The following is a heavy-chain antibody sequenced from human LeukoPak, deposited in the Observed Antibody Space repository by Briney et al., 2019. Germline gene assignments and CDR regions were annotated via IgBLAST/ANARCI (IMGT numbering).Heavy chain of an antibody. D-gene: IGHD6-19*01. Sequence: GGSLRLSCAASGFTFSNYWMSWVRQAPGKGLEWVANIKQDGSEKYYLDSVKGRFIISRDNAENSLYLQMNSLRAEDTALYYCARDHGTGWYVDYFDYWGQGTPVTVSS. J-gene: IGHJ4*02. V-gene: IGHV3-7*01. CDR3: ARDHGTGWYVDYFDY. CDR2: IKQDGSEK. CDR1: GFTFSNYW.